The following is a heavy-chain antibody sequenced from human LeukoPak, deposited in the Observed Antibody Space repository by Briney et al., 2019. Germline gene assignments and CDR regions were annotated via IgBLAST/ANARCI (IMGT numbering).Heavy chain of an antibody. J-gene: IGHJ4*02. CDR2: ISSSSSYI. CDR1: GFTFSSYS. V-gene: IGHV3-21*01. Sequence: GGSLRLSCAASGFTFSSYSMNWVRQAPGKGLEWVSSISSSSSYIYYADSVKGRFTISRDNAKNSLYLQMNSLRAEDTAVYYCARSDFYDFWSGNPLDYWGQGTLVTVSS. CDR3: ARSDFYDFWSGNPLDY. D-gene: IGHD3-3*01.